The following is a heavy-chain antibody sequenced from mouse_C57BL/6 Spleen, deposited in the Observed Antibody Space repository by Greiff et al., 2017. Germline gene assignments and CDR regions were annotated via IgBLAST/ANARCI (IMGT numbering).Heavy chain of an antibody. CDR1: GYTFTDYE. CDR2: IDPETGGT. J-gene: IGHJ2*01. D-gene: IGHD1-1*01. CDR3: TRDYYGRRYFDY. Sequence: VQLQQSGAELVRPGASVTLSCKASGYTFTDYEMHWVKQTPVHGLEWIGAIDPETGGTAYNQKFKGKAILTADKSSSTAYMELRSLTSEDSAVYYCTRDYYGRRYFDYWGQGTTLTVSS. V-gene: IGHV1-15*01.